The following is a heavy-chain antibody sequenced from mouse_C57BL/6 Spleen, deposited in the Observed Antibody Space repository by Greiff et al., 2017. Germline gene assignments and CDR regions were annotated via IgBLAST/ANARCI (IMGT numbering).Heavy chain of an antibody. CDR1: GFTFSDYG. J-gene: IGHJ4*01. D-gene: IGHD2-4*01. V-gene: IGHV5-17*01. CDR3: ARNHDYDYDYAMDY. CDR2: ISSGSSTI. Sequence: EVNLVESGGGLVKPGGSLKLSCAASGFTFSDYGMHWVRQAPEKGLEWVAYISSGSSTIYYADTVKGRFTISRDNAKNTLFLQMNSLRSEDTAMYYCARNHDYDYDYAMDYWGQGTSVTVAA.